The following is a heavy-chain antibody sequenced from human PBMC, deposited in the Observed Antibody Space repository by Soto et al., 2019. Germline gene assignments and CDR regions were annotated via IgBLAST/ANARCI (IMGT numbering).Heavy chain of an antibody. D-gene: IGHD2-2*02. Sequence: QVQLVQSGAEVKKPGASVKVSCKASGYTFTRYAMHWVRKAPGQRLEWMGCINAGNGNTKYSQKFQGRVTIARDTSVSTAYTELISLRSEYTAVYYCARGVGLYSNYDYWGQGTLVTVSS. J-gene: IGHJ4*02. CDR2: INAGNGNT. CDR1: GYTFTRYA. V-gene: IGHV1-3*01. CDR3: ARGVGLYSNYDY.